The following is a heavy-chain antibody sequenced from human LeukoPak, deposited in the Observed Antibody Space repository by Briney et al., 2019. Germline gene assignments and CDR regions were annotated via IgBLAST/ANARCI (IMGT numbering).Heavy chain of an antibody. V-gene: IGHV1-2*02. J-gene: IGHJ4*02. Sequence: ASVKVSCKASGYTFTDYYMHWVRQAPGQGLEWMGWINPDSGGTNYAQKFQGRVTVTRNTFISTAYMELGSLGFEDTAVYYCARGTSYYASGSYPDFDYWGQGTLVTVSS. D-gene: IGHD3-10*01. CDR1: GYTFTDYY. CDR3: ARGTSYYASGSYPDFDY. CDR2: INPDSGGT.